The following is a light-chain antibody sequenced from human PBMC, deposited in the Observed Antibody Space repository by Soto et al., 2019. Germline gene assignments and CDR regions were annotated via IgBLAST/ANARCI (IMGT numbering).Light chain of an antibody. CDR1: QSVSNN. CDR2: GAS. Sequence: EIVLTQSPAILSVSPGERATLSCRASQSVSNNLAWYQQKSGQAPRLLIYGASTRATGMPARFSGSGSGSEFTLTISSLHSEDFAVYYCQHSNNWPYSTFGPGTKVDIK. J-gene: IGKJ3*01. CDR3: QHSNNWPYST. V-gene: IGKV3-15*01.